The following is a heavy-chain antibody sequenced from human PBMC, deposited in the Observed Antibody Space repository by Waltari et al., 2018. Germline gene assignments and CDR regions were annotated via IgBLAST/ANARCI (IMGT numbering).Heavy chain of an antibody. Sequence: EVRVLTSGDGLVQPGGSLRLSCAASGFPFSIYAMPWVGQAPGKGLEWVSSISGGGYPTYYADSVNGRFTISRDNSKNTLYLQVNRLRAEDTAIYYCAKDGNDYGDYGTGYFDYWGQGTLVTVSS. CDR3: AKDGNDYGDYGTGYFDY. CDR1: GFPFSIYA. J-gene: IGHJ4*02. V-gene: IGHV3-23*01. CDR2: ISGGGYPT. D-gene: IGHD4-17*01.